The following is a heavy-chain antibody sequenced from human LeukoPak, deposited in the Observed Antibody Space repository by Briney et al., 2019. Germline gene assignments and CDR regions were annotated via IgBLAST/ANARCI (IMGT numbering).Heavy chain of an antibody. CDR2: ISYDGSNK. Sequence: PGGSLRLSCAASGFIFSSYAMHWVRQAPGKGLEWVAVISYDGSNKYYADSVKGRSTISRDNSKNTLYLQMNSLRAEDTAVYYCARGGLYSSGQEDWFDPWGQGTLVTVSS. CDR1: GFIFSSYA. CDR3: ARGGLYSSGQEDWFDP. V-gene: IGHV3-30-3*01. D-gene: IGHD6-19*01. J-gene: IGHJ5*02.